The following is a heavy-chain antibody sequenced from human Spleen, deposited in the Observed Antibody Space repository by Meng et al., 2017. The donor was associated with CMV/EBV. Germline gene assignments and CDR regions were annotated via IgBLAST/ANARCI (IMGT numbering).Heavy chain of an antibody. D-gene: IGHD4-17*01. J-gene: IGHJ4*02. CDR1: GFTFSSHT. CDR3: ATDPDYDYDFDY. Sequence: GESLKISCAASGFTFSSHTLNWVRQAPGRGLDWVSHINSRSNNIGYADSVKGRFTISRDIPGNSLYLQMNSLRVEDTGVYYCATDPDYDYDFDYWGQGTLVTVSS. V-gene: IGHV3-48*04. CDR2: INSRSNNI.